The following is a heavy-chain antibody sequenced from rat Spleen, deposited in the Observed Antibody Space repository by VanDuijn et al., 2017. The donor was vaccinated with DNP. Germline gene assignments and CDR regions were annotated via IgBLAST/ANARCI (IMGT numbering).Heavy chain of an antibody. Sequence: QVQLKESGPGLAQPSQTLSLTCTVSGFSLTSYHVHWVRQPPGKGLEWMGVMWSDGDTSYNSALKSRLSINRDTSKSQVFLKMNSLQTDDTAIYYWTRGTGPHYYVMDAWGQGASVTVSS. V-gene: IGHV2-32*01. J-gene: IGHJ4*01. CDR2: MWSDGDT. D-gene: IGHD5-1*01. CDR3: TRGTGPHYYVMDA. CDR1: GFSLTSYH.